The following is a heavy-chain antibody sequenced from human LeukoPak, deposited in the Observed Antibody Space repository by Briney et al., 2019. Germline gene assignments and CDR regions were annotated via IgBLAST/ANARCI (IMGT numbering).Heavy chain of an antibody. V-gene: IGHV4-59*01. CDR1: GGSISSYY. J-gene: IGHJ4*02. D-gene: IGHD3-3*01. CDR2: IYYSGST. CDR3: AGEYYDFWSGYYN. Sequence: SETLSLTCTVSGGSISSYYWSWIRQPPGKGLEWIGYIYYSGSTNYNPSLKSRVTISVDTSKNQFSLKLSSVTAADMAVYYCAGEYYDFWSGYYNWGQGTLVTVSS.